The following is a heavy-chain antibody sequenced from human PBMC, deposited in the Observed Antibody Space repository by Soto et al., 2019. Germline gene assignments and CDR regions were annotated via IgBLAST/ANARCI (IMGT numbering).Heavy chain of an antibody. J-gene: IGHJ6*02. CDR2: IYHSGST. V-gene: IGHV4-30-2*01. CDR1: GGSISSGGYS. CDR3: ARGRNRAAYYGMNV. D-gene: IGHD6-25*01. Sequence: PSETLSLTCAVSGGSISSGGYSWSWIRQPPGKGLEWNGYIYHSGSTYYNPSLKSRVTISVDRSKNQFSLKLSSVTAADTAVYYCARGRNRAAYYGMNVWGQGTTVTVS.